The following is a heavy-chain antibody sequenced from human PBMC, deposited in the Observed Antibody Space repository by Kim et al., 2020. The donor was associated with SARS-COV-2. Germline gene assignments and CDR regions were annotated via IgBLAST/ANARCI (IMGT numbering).Heavy chain of an antibody. J-gene: IGHJ4*02. CDR3: AKGWGLDY. Sequence: GGSLRLSCAASGFTFSSYGMHWVRQAPGKGLEWVAVISYDGSNKYYADSVKGRFTISRDNSKNTLYLQMNSLRAEDTAVYYCAKGWGLDYWGQGTLVTVSS. CDR2: ISYDGSNK. CDR1: GFTFSSYG. V-gene: IGHV3-30*18. D-gene: IGHD1-26*01.